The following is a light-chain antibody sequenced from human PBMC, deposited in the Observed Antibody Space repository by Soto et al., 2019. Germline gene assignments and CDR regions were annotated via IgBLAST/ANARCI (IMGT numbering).Light chain of an antibody. Sequence: EIVLTQSPATLSVSPGERATLSCRASRSVGSLLAWYQQKPGQAPRLLIYGASSRATGIPDRFSGSGSGTDFTLTISRLEPEDFAVYYCQQYGSSPWTFGQGTKVDIK. CDR1: RSVGSL. CDR3: QQYGSSPWT. J-gene: IGKJ1*01. CDR2: GAS. V-gene: IGKV3-20*01.